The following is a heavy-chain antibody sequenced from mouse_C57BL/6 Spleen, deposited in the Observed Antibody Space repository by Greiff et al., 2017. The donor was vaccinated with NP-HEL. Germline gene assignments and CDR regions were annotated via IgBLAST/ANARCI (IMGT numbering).Heavy chain of an antibody. CDR1: GYTFTDYY. D-gene: IGHD1-1*01. J-gene: IGHJ2*01. Sequence: EVQLQESGPVLVKPGASVKMSCKASGYTFTDYYMNWVKQSHGKSLEWIGVINPYNGGTSYNQKFKGKATLTVDKSSSTAYMELNSLTSEDSAVYYCARGTVTTVVEVCWGQGTTLTVSS. CDR2: INPYNGGT. V-gene: IGHV1-19*01. CDR3: ARGTVTTVVEVC.